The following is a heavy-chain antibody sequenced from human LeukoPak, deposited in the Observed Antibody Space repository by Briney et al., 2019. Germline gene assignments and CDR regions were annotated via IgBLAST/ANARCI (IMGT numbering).Heavy chain of an antibody. V-gene: IGHV3-9*01. CDR1: GFTFDDYA. D-gene: IGHD1-1*01. CDR3: ARAWRYFYYYMDV. CDR2: ISWNSGSI. J-gene: IGHJ6*03. Sequence: GGSLRLSCAASGFTFDDYAMHWVRQAPGKGLEWVSGISWNSGSIGYADSVKGRFTISRDNAKNSLYLQMNSLRAEDTALYHCARAWRYFYYYMDVWGKGTTVTVSS.